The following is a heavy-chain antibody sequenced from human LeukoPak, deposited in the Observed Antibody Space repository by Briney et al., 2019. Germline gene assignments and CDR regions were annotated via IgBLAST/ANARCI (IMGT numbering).Heavy chain of an antibody. CDR3: ARDGAAMSSDY. J-gene: IGHJ4*02. V-gene: IGHV1-69*05. CDR2: IIPIFGTA. CDR1: GGTFSSYA. Sequence: SVKVSCKASGGTFSSYALSWVRQAPGQGLEWMGRIIPIFGTANYAQKFQGRVTITTDESTSTAYMELSSLRSEDTAVYYCARDGAAMSSDYWGQGTLVTVSS. D-gene: IGHD5-18*01.